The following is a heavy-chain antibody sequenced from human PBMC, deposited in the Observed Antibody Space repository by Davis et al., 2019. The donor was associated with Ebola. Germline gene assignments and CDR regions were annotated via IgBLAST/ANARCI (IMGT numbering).Heavy chain of an antibody. Sequence: SETLSLTCAVSGGSISSSNWWSWVRQPPGKGLEWIGEIYHSGSTNYNPSLKSRVTISVDKSKNQFSLKMISVTAADTAMYYCARSLEYSDAFDIWGQGTMVTVSS. V-gene: IGHV4-4*02. CDR2: IYHSGST. CDR1: GGSISSSNW. D-gene: IGHD4-11*01. CDR3: ARSLEYSDAFDI. J-gene: IGHJ3*02.